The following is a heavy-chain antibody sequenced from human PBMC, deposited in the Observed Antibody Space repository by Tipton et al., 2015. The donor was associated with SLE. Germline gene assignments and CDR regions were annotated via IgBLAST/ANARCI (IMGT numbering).Heavy chain of an antibody. CDR3: ARRRAATGLFAERGWFDP. CDR1: RGSMSSHY. Sequence: TLSLTCDVSRGSMSSHYWTWIRQPPGKTLEWIGYIFYNGSTNSNPSLKSRVTISVDMSKNQFSLKLSSVTAADTAVYYCARRRAATGLFAERGWFDPWGQGALVTVSS. CDR2: IFYNGST. V-gene: IGHV4-59*11. D-gene: IGHD6-25*01. J-gene: IGHJ5*02.